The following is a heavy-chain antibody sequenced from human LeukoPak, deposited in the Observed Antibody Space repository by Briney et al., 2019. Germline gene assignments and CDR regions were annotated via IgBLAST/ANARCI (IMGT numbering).Heavy chain of an antibody. CDR2: INPSGGST. V-gene: IGHV1-46*01. Sequence: VSVKVSCKASGYTFTSDYMHWERQAPGQGLEWMGIINPSGGSTSYAQKFQGRVTMTRDTSTSTVYMELSSLRSEDTAVYYCARDIVVVPAAKAYYYYGMDVWGQGTTVTVSS. J-gene: IGHJ6*02. CDR3: ARDIVVVPAAKAYYYYGMDV. CDR1: GYTFTSDY. D-gene: IGHD2-2*01.